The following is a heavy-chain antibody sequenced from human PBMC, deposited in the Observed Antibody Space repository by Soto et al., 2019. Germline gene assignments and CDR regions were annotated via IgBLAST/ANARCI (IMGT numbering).Heavy chain of an antibody. Sequence: QVQLVQSGVEVKKPGSSVRVSCKASGDTFKNSVISWVRQAPGQGLEWMGGTIPLFGTTDYAQKFQGRVTITTDESTTTAYMEVSSLTSEDTAVYYCVAELDFGKLSVVWGQGTTVIVSS. V-gene: IGHV1-69*01. J-gene: IGHJ6*02. CDR2: TIPLFGTT. D-gene: IGHD3-10*01. CDR1: GDTFKNSV. CDR3: VAELDFGKLSVV.